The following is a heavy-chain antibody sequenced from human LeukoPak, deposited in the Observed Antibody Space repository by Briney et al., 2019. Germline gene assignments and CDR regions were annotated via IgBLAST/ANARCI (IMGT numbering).Heavy chain of an antibody. V-gene: IGHV4-4*07. J-gene: IGHJ5*02. CDR3: ARCSGNGYDYSWLDP. Sequence: PSETLSLTCTVSGDSLSTYYWSWIRQPAGKGLEWIGRIYRSGSTNYNPSLKSRVTMSVDTSKNQFSLKLSSVTAADTAVYYCARCSGNGYDYSWLDPWGQGILVTVSS. CDR2: IYRSGST. D-gene: IGHD5-12*01. CDR1: GDSLSTYY.